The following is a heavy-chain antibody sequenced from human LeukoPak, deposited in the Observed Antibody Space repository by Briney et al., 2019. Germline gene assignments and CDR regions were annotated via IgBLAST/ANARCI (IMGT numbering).Heavy chain of an antibody. CDR2: INHSGST. CDR3: ARGNDYGGAFDI. CDR1: GGSFSGYY. D-gene: IGHD4-17*01. J-gene: IGHJ3*02. Sequence: SETLSLTCAVYGGSFSGYYWSWIRQPPGKGLEWIGEINHSGSTNYNPSLKSRVTISVDTSKNQFSLKLGSVTAADTAVYYCARGNDYGGAFDIWGQGTMVTVSS. V-gene: IGHV4-34*01.